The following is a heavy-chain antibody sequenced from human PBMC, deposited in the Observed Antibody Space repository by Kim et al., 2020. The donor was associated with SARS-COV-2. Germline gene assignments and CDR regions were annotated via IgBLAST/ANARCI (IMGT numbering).Heavy chain of an antibody. V-gene: IGHV4-34*01. CDR3: ARGWAVYSSSGAAHDAFDI. CDR1: GGSFRGYY. D-gene: IGHD6-13*01. CDR2: INHSGST. J-gene: IGHJ3*02. Sequence: SETLSLTCAVYGGSFRGYYWSWIRQPPGKGLEWIGEINHSGSTNYNPSPKSRVTISVDTSKNQFSLKLSSVPAADTAVYYCARGWAVYSSSGAAHDAFDIWRQGAMVTGSS.